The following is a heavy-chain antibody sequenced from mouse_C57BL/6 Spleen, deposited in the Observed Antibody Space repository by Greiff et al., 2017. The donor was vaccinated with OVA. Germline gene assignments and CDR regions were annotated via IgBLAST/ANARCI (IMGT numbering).Heavy chain of an antibody. CDR2: IHPNSGST. CDR1: GYTFTSYW. J-gene: IGHJ2*01. CDR3: ASGNYYGNYDY. V-gene: IGHV1-64*01. D-gene: IGHD2-1*01. Sequence: QVQLQQPGAELVKPGASVKLSCKASGYTFTSYWMHWVKQRPGQGLEWIGMIHPNSGSTNYNEKFKRKATLTVDKSSSTAYMQLSSLTSEDSAVYYCASGNYYGNYDYWGQGTTLTVSS.